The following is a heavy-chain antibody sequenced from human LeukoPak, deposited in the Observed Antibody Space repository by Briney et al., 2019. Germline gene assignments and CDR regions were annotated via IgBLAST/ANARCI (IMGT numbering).Heavy chain of an antibody. CDR1: GFTFSSYG. CDR3: ARDRQSYGYFDY. D-gene: IGHD5-18*01. J-gene: IGHJ4*02. CDR2: IWYDGSNK. Sequence: GGSLRLSRAASGFTFSSYGMHWVRQAPGKGLEWVAVIWYDGSNKYYADSVKGRFTISRDNSKNTLYLQMNSLRAEDTAVYYCARDRQSYGYFDYWGQGTLVTVSS. V-gene: IGHV3-33*01.